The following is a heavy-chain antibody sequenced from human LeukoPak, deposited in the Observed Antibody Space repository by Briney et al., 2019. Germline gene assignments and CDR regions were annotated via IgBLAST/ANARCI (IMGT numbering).Heavy chain of an antibody. CDR2: ISYDGGNK. J-gene: IGHJ4*02. Sequence: GGSLRLSCAASGFIFSNFAIHWVRRAPGKGLEWVAIISYDGGNKYYADSVKGRFTISRDNSESTLYLQMNSLRAEDTAVYYCARDRGYFDGSNYYHPGYFDYWGQGALVTVSS. V-gene: IGHV3-30-3*01. CDR1: GFIFSNFA. D-gene: IGHD3-22*01. CDR3: ARDRGYFDGSNYYHPGYFDY.